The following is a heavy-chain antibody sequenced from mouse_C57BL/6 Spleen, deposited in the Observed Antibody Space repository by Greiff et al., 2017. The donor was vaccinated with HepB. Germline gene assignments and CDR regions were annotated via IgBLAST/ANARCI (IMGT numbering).Heavy chain of an antibody. J-gene: IGHJ4*01. CDR1: GFNIKDYY. D-gene: IGHD1-1*01. Sequence: EVQLQQSGAELVRPGASVKLSCTASGFNIKDYYMHWVKQRPEQGLEWIGRIDPEDGDTEYAPKFQGKATMTADTSSNTAYLQLSSLTSEDTAVYYCSPLDYGSSFYAMDYWGQGTSVTVSS. CDR3: SPLDYGSSFYAMDY. CDR2: IDPEDGDT. V-gene: IGHV14-1*01.